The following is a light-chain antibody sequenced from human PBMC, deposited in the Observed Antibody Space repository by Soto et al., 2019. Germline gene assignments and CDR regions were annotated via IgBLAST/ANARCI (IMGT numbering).Light chain of an antibody. CDR1: QSISSY. CDR3: QQSYCPLQLT. J-gene: IGKJ4*01. Sequence: DIQMTQSPSSLSASVGDRVTITCRASQSISSYLNWYQQKPGKAPKLLIYAASSLQSGVPSRFSGSGSGTDFTLTISSLQPEDFATYYCQQSYCPLQLTFGGGTKVEIK. CDR2: AAS. V-gene: IGKV1-39*01.